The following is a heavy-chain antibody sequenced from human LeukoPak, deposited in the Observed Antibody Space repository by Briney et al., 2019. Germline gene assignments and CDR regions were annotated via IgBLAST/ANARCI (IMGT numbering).Heavy chain of an antibody. CDR2: IYSGATT. CDR3: ARVGDHFHWNLDL. Sequence: PGGSLRLSCAASGFTVSTKYMNWVRQAPGKGLEWVSIIYSGATTYYADSVKGRFTISRDTSKNTLSLQMNSLRAEDTAVYFCARVGDHFHWNLDLWGRGTLASVSS. J-gene: IGHJ2*01. V-gene: IGHV3-53*01. D-gene: IGHD3-3*02. CDR1: GFTVSTKY.